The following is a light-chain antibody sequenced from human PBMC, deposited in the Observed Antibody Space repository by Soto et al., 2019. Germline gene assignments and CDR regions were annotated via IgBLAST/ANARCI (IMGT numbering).Light chain of an antibody. CDR2: VAS. Sequence: DIQMTQSPSSLSASVGDRVTVTCRASQSIDTYLNWYQQSPGQAPKLLLYVASTLQSGVPSRFSGSGSGTHFTLTISSLPPEDFATYYCQQNQDITPTFCQGTRV. J-gene: IGKJ1*01. CDR1: QSIDTY. V-gene: IGKV1-39*01. CDR3: QQNQDITPT.